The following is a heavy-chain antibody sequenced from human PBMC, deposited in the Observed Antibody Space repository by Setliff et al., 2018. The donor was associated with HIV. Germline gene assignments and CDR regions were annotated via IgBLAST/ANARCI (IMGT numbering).Heavy chain of an antibody. CDR1: GYSFTTHW. CDR2: IYPGDSET. CDR3: ARSATYYYDSSGVPYYYYYMDV. Sequence: GESLKISCETSGYSFTTHWIAWVRQMPGKGLEWMGIIYPGDSETRYNPSFQGQVTISADKSISTAYLQWSSLKASDTAMYYCARSATYYYDSSGVPYYYYYMDVWGKGTTVTVSS. J-gene: IGHJ6*03. V-gene: IGHV5-51*01. D-gene: IGHD3-22*01.